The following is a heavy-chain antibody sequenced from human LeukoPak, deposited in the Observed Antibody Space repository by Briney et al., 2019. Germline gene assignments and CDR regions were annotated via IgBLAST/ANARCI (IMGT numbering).Heavy chain of an antibody. D-gene: IGHD2-15*01. CDR2: ISASGSHI. V-gene: IGHV3-21*01. J-gene: IGHJ4*02. Sequence: PGGSLRLSCAASGFTFSRDSMNWVRQPPGKGLECVSSISASGSHIYYADSVKGRFSISRDSARNSVYVQMSSLRAEDTAVYYCARGPQFCSGGSCFGYYLDYWGQGALVTVSS. CDR1: GFTFSRDS. CDR3: ARGPQFCSGGSCFGYYLDY.